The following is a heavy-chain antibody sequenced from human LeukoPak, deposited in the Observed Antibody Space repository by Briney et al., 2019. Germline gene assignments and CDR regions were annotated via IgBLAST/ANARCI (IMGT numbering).Heavy chain of an antibody. V-gene: IGHV1-2*02. CDR2: INPNSGGT. CDR3: ARGTLVLRYFDWLGRKRAFDI. Sequence: ASVKVSCKASGYTFTGYYMHWVRQAPGQGLEWMGWINPNSGGTNYAQKFQGRVTMTRDTSISTAYMELSRLRSDDTAVYYCARGTLVLRYFDWLGRKRAFDIWGQGTMVTVSS. CDR1: GYTFTGYY. D-gene: IGHD3-9*01. J-gene: IGHJ3*02.